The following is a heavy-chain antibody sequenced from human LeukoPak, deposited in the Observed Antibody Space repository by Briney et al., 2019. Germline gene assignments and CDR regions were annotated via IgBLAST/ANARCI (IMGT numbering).Heavy chain of an antibody. Sequence: ASVKVSCKASGYDFTKYAVQWVRQAPGQRLEWMGWIDAGNGRTKYSQDFQGRVTITRDTSASIAYMELSSLRSDDMAVYYCARDATTDAFDIWGQGTMVTVSS. J-gene: IGHJ3*02. CDR2: IDAGNGRT. CDR1: GYDFTKYA. D-gene: IGHD1-1*01. CDR3: ARDATTDAFDI. V-gene: IGHV1-3*03.